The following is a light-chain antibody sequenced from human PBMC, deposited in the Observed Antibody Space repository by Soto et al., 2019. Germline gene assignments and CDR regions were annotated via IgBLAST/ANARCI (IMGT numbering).Light chain of an antibody. CDR2: EGS. V-gene: IGLV2-23*01. CDR3: CSYAGSSTPVV. CDR1: SSDVGSYNL. J-gene: IGLJ2*01. Sequence: QSALTQPASVSGSPGQSITISCTGNSSDVGSYNLVSWYQQHPGKAPKLMIYEGSKRPSGVSNRFSGSKSGNTASLTISGLQAEDEAGYYCCSYAGSSTPVVFGGGTKLTVL.